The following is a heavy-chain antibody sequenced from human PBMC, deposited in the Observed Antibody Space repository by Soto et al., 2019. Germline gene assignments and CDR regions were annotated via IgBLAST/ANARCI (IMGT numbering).Heavy chain of an antibody. CDR2: ITPIFGTT. CDR1: GGTFSSYT. Sequence: SVKVSCKASGGTFSSYTINWVRQAPGQGLEWMGGITPIFGTTNYAKKFQGRVTITADESTSTAYMELSSLRSEDTAVYYCARYASSGNNSVWYTFDPWGQGTLVTVSS. V-gene: IGHV1-69*13. D-gene: IGHD6-19*01. CDR3: ARYASSGNNSVWYTFDP. J-gene: IGHJ5*02.